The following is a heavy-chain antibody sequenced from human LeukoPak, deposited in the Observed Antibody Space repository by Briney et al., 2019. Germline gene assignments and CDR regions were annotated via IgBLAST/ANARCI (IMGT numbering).Heavy chain of an antibody. CDR2: MNPNSGNT. V-gene: IGHV1-8*02. J-gene: IGHJ6*03. CDR1: GYTFTSYD. CDR3: ARGPILTGYNYYYMDV. Sequence: ASVKVSCKASGYTFTSYDINWVRQATGQGLEWMGWMNPNSGNTGYAQKFQGRVTMTRNTSISTAYMELSSLRSEDTAVYYCARGPILTGYNYYYMDVWGKGTTVTISS. D-gene: IGHD3-9*01.